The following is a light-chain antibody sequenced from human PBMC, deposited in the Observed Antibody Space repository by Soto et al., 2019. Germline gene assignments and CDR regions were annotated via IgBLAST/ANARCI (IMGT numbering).Light chain of an antibody. CDR2: EVS. CDR1: SSDVDGYNY. Sequence: QSALTQPPSASGSPGQSVTISCTGISSDVDGYNYVSWYQQHPGKAPKLMIYEVSKRPSGVPDRFSGSKSGITASLTVSGLQADDEGHYYCSSYAGSNNFVFGTGTKLTVL. V-gene: IGLV2-8*01. CDR3: SSYAGSNNFV. J-gene: IGLJ1*01.